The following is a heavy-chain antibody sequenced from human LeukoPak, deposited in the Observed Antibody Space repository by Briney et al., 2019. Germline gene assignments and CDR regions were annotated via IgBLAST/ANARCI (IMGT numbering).Heavy chain of an antibody. CDR1: GGSFSGYY. Sequence: SETLSLTCAVYGGSFSGYYWSWIRQPPGKGLEWIGEINHSGSTNYNPSLKSRVTISVDTSKNQFSLKQSSVTAADTAVYYCARASRGTFCYMDVWGKGTTVTVSS. D-gene: IGHD2-2*01. CDR2: INHSGST. V-gene: IGHV4-34*01. J-gene: IGHJ6*03. CDR3: ARASRGTFCYMDV.